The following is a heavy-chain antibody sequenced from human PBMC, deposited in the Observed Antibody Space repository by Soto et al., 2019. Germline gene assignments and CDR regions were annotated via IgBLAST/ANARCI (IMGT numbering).Heavy chain of an antibody. V-gene: IGHV4-30-4*01. Sequence: PSETLSLTCTVSGGSISSGDYYWSWIRQPPGKGLEWIGYIYYSGSTYYHPSLKSRVTISVDTSKNQFSLKLSSVTAADTAVYYCARGRHYYDIGNWFDPWGQGTLVTVSS. D-gene: IGHD3-22*01. CDR3: ARGRHYYDIGNWFDP. CDR2: IYYSGST. J-gene: IGHJ5*02. CDR1: GGSISSGDYY.